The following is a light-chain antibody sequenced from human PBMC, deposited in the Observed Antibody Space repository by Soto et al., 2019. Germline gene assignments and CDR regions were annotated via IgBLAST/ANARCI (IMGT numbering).Light chain of an antibody. CDR2: DAS. CDR3: QQRSNWPPIT. V-gene: IGKV3-11*01. CDR1: QSVSNNY. J-gene: IGKJ5*01. Sequence: EIVLTQSPGTLSLSPGERATLSCRASQSVSNNYLAWYQQKPGQAPRLLIYDASNRATGIPARFSGSGSGTDFTLTISSLEPEDFAVYYCQQRSNWPPITFGQGTRL.